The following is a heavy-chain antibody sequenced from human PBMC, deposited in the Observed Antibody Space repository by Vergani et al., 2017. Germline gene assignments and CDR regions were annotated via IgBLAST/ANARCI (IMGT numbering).Heavy chain of an antibody. Sequence: EVQLVESGGGLVQPGGSLRLSCAASGFPFSSYSMNWVRQAPGKGLEWVSYISSSSSTIYYADSVKGRFTISRDNAKNSLYLQMNSLRAEDTAVYYCAREGICSSTSCYPFFDYWGQGTLVTVSS. D-gene: IGHD2-2*01. CDR1: GFPFSSYS. CDR2: ISSSSSTI. CDR3: AREGICSSTSCYPFFDY. J-gene: IGHJ4*02. V-gene: IGHV3-48*01.